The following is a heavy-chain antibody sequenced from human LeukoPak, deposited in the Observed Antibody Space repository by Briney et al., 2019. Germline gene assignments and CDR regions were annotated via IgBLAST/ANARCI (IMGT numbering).Heavy chain of an antibody. D-gene: IGHD6-19*01. CDR3: ARSEQFPYYMDV. CDR1: GYTFTGYY. V-gene: IGHV1-2*02. J-gene: IGHJ6*03. CDR2: IYPNSGGT. Sequence: ASVKVSCKTSGYTFTGYYMHRVRQAPGQGLEWMGWIYPNSGGTNYAQKFQGRVTMTRDTSISTAYMELSRLRSDDTAVYYCARSEQFPYYMDVWGKGTTVTVSS.